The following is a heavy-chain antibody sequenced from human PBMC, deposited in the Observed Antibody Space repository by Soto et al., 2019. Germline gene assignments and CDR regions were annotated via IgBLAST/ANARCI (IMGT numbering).Heavy chain of an antibody. CDR1: GYTFTYYP. J-gene: IGHJ6*02. D-gene: IGHD5-18*01. Sequence: GASVKVSCKASGYTFTYYPIHWVRQAPGQRLEWMGWINIGNGNTASSQKFQDRVTITRETSASTAYMELTSLRSEDTAVYYCARESVDTAMVSNSVYYYYGMDVWGQGTTVTVSS. V-gene: IGHV1-3*04. CDR2: INIGNGNT. CDR3: ARESVDTAMVSNSVYYYYGMDV.